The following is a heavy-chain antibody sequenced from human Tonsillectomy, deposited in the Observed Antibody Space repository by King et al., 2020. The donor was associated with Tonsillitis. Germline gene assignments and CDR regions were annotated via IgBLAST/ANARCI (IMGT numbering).Heavy chain of an antibody. D-gene: IGHD1-26*01. CDR2: ISYDGTNK. CDR1: GFTFRNYA. V-gene: IGHV3-30*04. J-gene: IGHJ4*02. Sequence: VQLVESGGGVVQPGRSLRLSCAASGFTFRNYAMHWVRQAPGKGLEWVAIISYDGTNKFHADSVKGRFTISRDSSKNTLYLQMNSLRADDTAVYYCARDRGSWVLDIDYWGQGTLVTVPS. CDR3: ARDRGSWVLDIDY.